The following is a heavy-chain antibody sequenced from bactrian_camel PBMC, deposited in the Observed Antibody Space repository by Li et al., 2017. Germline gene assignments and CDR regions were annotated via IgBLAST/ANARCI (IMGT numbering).Heavy chain of an antibody. CDR3: ARSFSMLDNY. V-gene: IGHV3S1*01. Sequence: HVQLVESGGGLVQPGGSVRLSCAASGFTFSNYMMNWVRQAPGKGLEWVSSITSGGGNTYYGDSVKERFTISRDNAKNTLYLQLNSLKTEDTAMYYCARSFSMLDNYWGQGTQVTVS. CDR2: ITSGGGNT. CDR1: GFTFSNYM. J-gene: IGHJ4*01. D-gene: IGHD1*01.